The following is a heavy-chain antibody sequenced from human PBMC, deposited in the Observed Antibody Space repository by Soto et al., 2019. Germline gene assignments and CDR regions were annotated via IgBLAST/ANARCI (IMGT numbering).Heavy chain of an antibody. CDR3: ARDAYPSWFHF. CDR1: GGSINSYY. V-gene: IGHV4-4*07. J-gene: IGHJ5*01. Sequence: QVPLQGSGPGLVRPSETLSLTCSVSGGSINSYYWSWIRQPAGKGLEWIGRISSGGSTIYNPSLKSRVTISVDTSRNQFSLRLTSVTAADTAIYYCARDAYPSWFHFWGQGTLVTVSS. CDR2: ISSGGST.